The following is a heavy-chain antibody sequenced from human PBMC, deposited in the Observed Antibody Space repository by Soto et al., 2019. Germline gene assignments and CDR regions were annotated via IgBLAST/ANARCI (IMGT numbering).Heavy chain of an antibody. V-gene: IGHV4-59*11. D-gene: IGHD3-22*01. Sequence: QVQLQESGPGLVKPSETLSLICTVSGGSISSHYWSWIRQPPGKGLEWIGYVYYSGSTNYNPSLKSRVTISVDTSKNQFSLTLSSVTAADTAVYHCARGDYSDSSGLYFDYWGQGTLVTVSS. CDR1: GGSISSHY. CDR2: VYYSGST. J-gene: IGHJ4*02. CDR3: ARGDYSDSSGLYFDY.